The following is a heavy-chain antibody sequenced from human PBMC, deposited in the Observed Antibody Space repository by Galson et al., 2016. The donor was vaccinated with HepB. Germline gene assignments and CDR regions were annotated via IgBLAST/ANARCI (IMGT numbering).Heavy chain of an antibody. Sequence: SVKVSCKASGGTFSGYGIHWMQQAPGQRLEWMGRIIPVLGISNYAQSFQGRVTISADTSTNTFYMEMTKLRDDDTAVYYCARAALAKVGYCSTTSCAAFENWGQGTLVTVSS. CDR1: GGTFSGYG. CDR3: ARAALAKVGYCSTTSCAAFEN. CDR2: IIPVLGIS. V-gene: IGHV1-69*04. D-gene: IGHD2-2*01. J-gene: IGHJ4*02.